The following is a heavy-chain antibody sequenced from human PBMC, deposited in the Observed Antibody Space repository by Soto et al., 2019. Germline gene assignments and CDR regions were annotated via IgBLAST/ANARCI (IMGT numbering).Heavy chain of an antibody. CDR1: GYPFTSYG. J-gene: IGHJ5*02. CDR2: ISAYNGNT. D-gene: IGHD1-1*01. V-gene: IGHV1-18*01. Sequence: PSVKVSCKASGYPFTSYGISWVRQAPGQGLEWMGWISAYNGNTNYAQKLQGRVTMTTDTSTSTAYMELRSLRSDDTAVYYCAREFVNNYVSWFDPWGQGTLVTVSS. CDR3: AREFVNNYVSWFDP.